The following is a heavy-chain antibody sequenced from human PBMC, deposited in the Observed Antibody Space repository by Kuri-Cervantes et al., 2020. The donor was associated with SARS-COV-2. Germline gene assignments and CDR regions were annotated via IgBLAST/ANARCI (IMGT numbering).Heavy chain of an antibody. CDR1: GFTFSSYG. D-gene: IGHD3-22*01. Sequence: GGSLRLSCAASGFTFSSYGMHWVRQAPGKGLEWVAVISYHGSNKYYADSVKGRFTISRDNSKNTLYLQMNSLRAEDTAVYYCAKDSGYYDSSGYYRYWGQGTLVTVSS. J-gene: IGHJ4*02. V-gene: IGHV3-30*18. CDR2: ISYHGSNK. CDR3: AKDSGYYDSSGYYRY.